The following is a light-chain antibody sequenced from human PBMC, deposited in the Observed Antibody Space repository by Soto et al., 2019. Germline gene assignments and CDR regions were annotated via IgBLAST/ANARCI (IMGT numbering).Light chain of an antibody. CDR1: QSISSW. CDR3: QQYDSYSKT. V-gene: IGKV1-5*01. J-gene: IGKJ1*01. CDR2: DAS. Sequence: DIQMTQSPSTLSASVGDSVTITCRASQSISSWLAWYQQKPGKAPNLLIYDASSLESGVPSRFSGSGSGTEFTLTISSLQPDDFATYYCQQYDSYSKTFGQGTQVDMK.